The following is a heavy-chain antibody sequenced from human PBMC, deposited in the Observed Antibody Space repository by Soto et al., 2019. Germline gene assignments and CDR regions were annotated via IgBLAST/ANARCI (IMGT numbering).Heavy chain of an antibody. CDR3: ARGGIAALPYYYYYMDV. J-gene: IGHJ6*03. Sequence: SQTLSLTCAISGDSVSSNSAAWNWIRQSPSRGLEWLGRTYYRSKWYNDYAVSVKSRITINPDTSKNQFSLQPNSVTPEDTAVYYCARGGIAALPYYYYYMDVWGKGTTVTVSS. CDR2: TYYRSKWYN. CDR1: GDSVSSNSAA. V-gene: IGHV6-1*01. D-gene: IGHD6-6*01.